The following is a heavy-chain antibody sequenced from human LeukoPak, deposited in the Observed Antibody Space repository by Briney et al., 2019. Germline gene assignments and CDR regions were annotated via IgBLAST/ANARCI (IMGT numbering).Heavy chain of an antibody. Sequence: GFLRLSCAASGFTFSSYAMSWVRQAPGKGLEWVSSISYSGDSTYYADSVKGRFTISRDNSKNTLYLQMNSLRAEDTAVYYCARVACSGGSCHFDYWGQGTLVTVSS. V-gene: IGHV3-23*01. D-gene: IGHD2-15*01. J-gene: IGHJ4*02. CDR2: ISYSGDST. CDR3: ARVACSGGSCHFDY. CDR1: GFTFSSYA.